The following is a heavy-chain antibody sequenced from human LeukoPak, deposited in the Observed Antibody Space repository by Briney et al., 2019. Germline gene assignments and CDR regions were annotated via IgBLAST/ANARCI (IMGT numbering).Heavy chain of an antibody. CDR3: ATLLTGGPWG. D-gene: IGHD2-8*02. CDR2: ISTSGTTI. J-gene: IGHJ4*02. CDR1: GFTFSSYE. V-gene: IGHV3-48*03. Sequence: GGSLRLSCAASGFTFSSYEMNWVRQAPGKGLEWVSYISTSGTTIYYADSVKGRFTISRDNAKNSLYLQMNSLRAEDTAVYYFATLLTGGPWGWGQGTLVTVSS.